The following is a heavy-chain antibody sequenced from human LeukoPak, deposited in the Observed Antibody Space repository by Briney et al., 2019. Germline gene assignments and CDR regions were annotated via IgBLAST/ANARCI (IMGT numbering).Heavy chain of an antibody. CDR2: MNPNSGTT. D-gene: IGHD3-9*01. CDR1: GYTFTSSD. J-gene: IGHJ4*02. V-gene: IGHV1-8*01. CDR3: TSLTYYDILTGYQGYDY. Sequence: ASVKVSCKASGYTFTSSDLNWVRQAPGEGLEWLGWMNPNSGTTAYAQKFQGRVTMTRNTSISTAYMELRSLRSDDTAVYYCTSLTYYDILTGYQGYDYWGQGTLVTVSS.